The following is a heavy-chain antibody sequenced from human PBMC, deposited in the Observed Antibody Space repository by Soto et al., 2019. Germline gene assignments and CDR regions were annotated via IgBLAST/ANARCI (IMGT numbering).Heavy chain of an antibody. J-gene: IGHJ4*02. CDR1: GGSISSSSYY. V-gene: IGHV4-39*01. Sequence: QLQLQESGPGLVKPSETLSLTCTVSGGSISSSSYYWGWIRQPPGKGLEWIGSIYYSGSTYYNPSLKSRVTISVDTSKNQFSLKLSSVTAADTAVYYCARRPGHLYGGRYLDYWGQGTLVTVSS. CDR2: IYYSGST. CDR3: ARRPGHLYGGRYLDY. D-gene: IGHD3-10*01.